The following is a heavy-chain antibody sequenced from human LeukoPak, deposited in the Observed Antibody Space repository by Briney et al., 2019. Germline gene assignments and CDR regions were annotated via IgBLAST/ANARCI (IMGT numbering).Heavy chain of an antibody. CDR3: ARGRVGQWLVDAFDI. V-gene: IGHV3-48*04. J-gene: IGHJ3*02. CDR1: GFPFSSYS. CDR2: ISSSRTT. D-gene: IGHD6-19*01. Sequence: GGSLRLSCAASGFPFSSYSMNWVRQAPGEGLEWVSYISSSRTTSYADSVKGRFTISRDNAKNSLYLQMNSLRAEDTAVYYCARGRVGQWLVDAFDIWGQGTMVTVSS.